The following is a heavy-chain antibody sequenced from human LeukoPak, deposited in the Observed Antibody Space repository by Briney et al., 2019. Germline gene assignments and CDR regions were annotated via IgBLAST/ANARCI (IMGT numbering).Heavy chain of an antibody. J-gene: IGHJ4*02. V-gene: IGHV1-3*01. CDR1: GYTFTSYA. CDR2: INAGNGNT. Sequence: ASVKVSCKASGYTFTSYAMHWVRQAPGQRLEWMGWINAGNGNTKYSQKFQGRVTITRDTSASTAYMELSSLRSEDTAVYYCAREGGFYDSSNFDYWGQGTLVTVSS. D-gene: IGHD3-22*01. CDR3: AREGGFYDSSNFDY.